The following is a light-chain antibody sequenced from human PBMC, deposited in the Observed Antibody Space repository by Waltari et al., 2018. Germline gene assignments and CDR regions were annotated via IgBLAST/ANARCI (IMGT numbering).Light chain of an antibody. CDR1: SGHSSNT. Sequence: QLVLTHSPSASASLGASVNLTCTLSSGHSSNTIPAHQQQSPKGPRYLMKVNSEGGHFKRDGIRDRFSGSSSGAERYLTISSLQSEDEAEYYCQTWGKDYVVFGAGTKVTVL. CDR3: QTWGKDYVV. J-gene: IGLJ2*01. CDR2: VNSEGGH. V-gene: IGLV4-69*01.